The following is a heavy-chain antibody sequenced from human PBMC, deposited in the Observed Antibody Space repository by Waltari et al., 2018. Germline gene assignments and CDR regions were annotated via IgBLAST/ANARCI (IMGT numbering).Heavy chain of an antibody. D-gene: IGHD1-26*01. CDR3: ARDWREPPDAFDI. CDR2: INPSGGRT. J-gene: IGHJ3*02. CDR1: GYTFTSYY. V-gene: IGHV1-46*04. Sequence: QVQLVQSGAEVKKPGASVKVSCKASGYTFTSYYMHWVRQAPGQGLEWMGIINPSGGRTSYADSVKGRFTISRDNAKNTLYLQMNSLRAEDTAVYYCARDWREPPDAFDIWGQGTMVTVSS.